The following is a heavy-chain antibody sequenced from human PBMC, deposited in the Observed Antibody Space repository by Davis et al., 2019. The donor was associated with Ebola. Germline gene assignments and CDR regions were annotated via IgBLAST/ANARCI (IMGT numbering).Heavy chain of an antibody. V-gene: IGHV3-48*01. D-gene: IGHD3-10*01. CDR2: IRGSGGTT. Sequence: GGSLRLSCAASGFTFSSYWMHWVRQAPGKGLEWVSAIRGSGGTTYYADSVKGRFTISRDNANNRLYLQMNSLRPEDTAVYYCARGLWDYYGSGLPKYFDNWSQGTLVTVSS. CDR1: GFTFSSYW. CDR3: ARGLWDYYGSGLPKYFDN. J-gene: IGHJ4*02.